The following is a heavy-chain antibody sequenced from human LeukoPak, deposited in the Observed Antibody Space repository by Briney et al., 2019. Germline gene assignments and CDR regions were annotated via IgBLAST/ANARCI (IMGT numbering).Heavy chain of an antibody. CDR3: ARDPQGYYDSSGYY. V-gene: IGHV3-53*01. Sequence: PGGSLRLSCAASGFTFSSYAMSWVRQAPGKGLEWVSVIYSGGSTYYADSVKGRFTISRDNSKNTLYLQMNSLRAEDTAVYYCARDPQGYYDSSGYYWGQGTLVTVSS. CDR1: GFTFSSYA. CDR2: IYSGGST. D-gene: IGHD3-22*01. J-gene: IGHJ4*02.